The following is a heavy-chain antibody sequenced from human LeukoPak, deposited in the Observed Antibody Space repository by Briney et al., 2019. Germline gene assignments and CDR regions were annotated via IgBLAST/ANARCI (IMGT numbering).Heavy chain of an antibody. V-gene: IGHV4-34*01. CDR2: INHSGST. J-gene: IGHJ4*02. CDR1: GGSFSGYY. D-gene: IGHD6-6*01. Sequence: SETLSLTCAVYGGSFSGYYWSWIRQPPGKGLEWIGEINHSGSTNYNPSLKSRVTISVDTSKNQFSLKLSSVTAADTAVYYCASSIAAPFDYWGQETLVTVSS. CDR3: ASSIAAPFDY.